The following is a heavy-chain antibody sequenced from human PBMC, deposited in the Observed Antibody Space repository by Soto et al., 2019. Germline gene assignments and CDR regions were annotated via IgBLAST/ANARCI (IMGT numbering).Heavy chain of an antibody. J-gene: IGHJ4*02. CDR3: AKDGALRYCGRSICHPAGAY. CDR1: GFNFSNYG. V-gene: IGHV3-30*18. D-gene: IGHD2-15*01. Sequence: QVQLVESGGGVVHPGRSLRLYCAGSGFNFSNYGLHWVRQAPGKGLEWVAVISYDGSHQYYADSVKGRFTIARENSNNMLYLQMESLRAEDTAVYYCAKDGALRYCGRSICHPAGAYWGQASLVTVSS. CDR2: ISYDGSHQ.